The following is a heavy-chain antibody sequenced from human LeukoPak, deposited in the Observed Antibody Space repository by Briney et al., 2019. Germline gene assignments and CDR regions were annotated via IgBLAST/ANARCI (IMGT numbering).Heavy chain of an antibody. V-gene: IGHV1-46*01. Sequence: ASVKVSCKASGYTFTSYYMHWVRQAPGQGLEWMGIINPSGGSTSYAQKFQGRVTMTRDTSTSTVYMELSSLRSEDTAMYYCARHPSDYGDYVGWFDPWGQGTLVTVSS. J-gene: IGHJ5*02. CDR1: GYTFTSYY. CDR3: ARHPSDYGDYVGWFDP. D-gene: IGHD4-17*01. CDR2: INPSGGST.